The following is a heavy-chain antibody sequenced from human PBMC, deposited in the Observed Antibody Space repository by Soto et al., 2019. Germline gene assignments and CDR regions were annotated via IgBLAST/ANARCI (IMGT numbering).Heavy chain of an antibody. CDR1: GYTFTSYY. Sequence: QVQLVQSGAEVKKPGASVKVSCKASGYTFTSYYMHWVRQAPGQGLEWMGIINPSGDSTSYAQKFQHRDTMTRDTSTSTVYMELSSLRSEDTAVYHGARSAPTYYDFWSGYPRDYCGRGALVTVSS. V-gene: IGHV1-46*01. CDR3: ARSAPTYYDFWSGYPRDY. J-gene: IGHJ4*02. D-gene: IGHD3-3*01. CDR2: INPSGDST.